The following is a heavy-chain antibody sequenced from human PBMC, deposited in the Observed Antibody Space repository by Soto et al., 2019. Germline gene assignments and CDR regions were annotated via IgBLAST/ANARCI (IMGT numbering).Heavy chain of an antibody. D-gene: IGHD3-22*01. J-gene: IGHJ6*01. V-gene: IGHV6-1*01. CDR3: VRLIGNSWLDF. CDR1: GGSAFSSSDS. Sequence: SQALSLTSSISGGSAFSSSDSWNWIRQSPSRGLEWLGRTYYRSKWYNDYAESVKSRITINPDTSKNQFSLHLNSVTPEDTAVYYCVRLIGNSWLDFWG. CDR2: TYYRSKWYN.